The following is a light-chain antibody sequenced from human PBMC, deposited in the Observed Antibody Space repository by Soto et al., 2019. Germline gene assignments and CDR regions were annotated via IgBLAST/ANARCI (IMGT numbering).Light chain of an antibody. CDR2: GAS. CDR1: QSVSSSY. J-gene: IGKJ1*01. CDR3: QQYGSSGT. Sequence: EIVLTQSPGTLSLSPGERATLSFSASQSVSSSYLAWYQQKPGQAPSLLIYGASRRATGIPDRFSGSGSGTDFTLTISRLEPEDFAVYYCQQYGSSGTFGQGTKVDIK. V-gene: IGKV3-20*01.